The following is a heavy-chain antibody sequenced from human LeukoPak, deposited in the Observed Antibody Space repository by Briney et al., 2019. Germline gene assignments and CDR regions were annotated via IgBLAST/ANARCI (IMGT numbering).Heavy chain of an antibody. CDR1: GYTFTSYG. V-gene: IGHV1-18*04. J-gene: IGHJ4*02. CDR3: ARGLVSGISMVRAPFDY. Sequence: GASVKVSCKASGYTFTSYGISRVRQAPGQGLEWMGWISAYNGNTNYAQKLQGRVTMTTDTSTRTAYMELRSLRSDDTAVYYCARGLVSGISMVRAPFDYWGQGTLVTVSS. CDR2: ISAYNGNT. D-gene: IGHD3-10*01.